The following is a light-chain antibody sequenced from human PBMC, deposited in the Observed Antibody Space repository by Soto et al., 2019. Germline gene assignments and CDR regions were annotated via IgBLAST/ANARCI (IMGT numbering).Light chain of an antibody. CDR1: QGISSA. V-gene: IGKV1D-13*01. J-gene: IGKJ3*01. Sequence: AIQLTQSPSSLSASVGDRVTITCRASQGISSALAWYQQKPGTAPKLLIYDASSLEGGVPSRFSGSGSGTDFTLTISSMQPEDFATYYCQQFNNYLFTFGPGTNVDIK. CDR3: QQFNNYLFT. CDR2: DAS.